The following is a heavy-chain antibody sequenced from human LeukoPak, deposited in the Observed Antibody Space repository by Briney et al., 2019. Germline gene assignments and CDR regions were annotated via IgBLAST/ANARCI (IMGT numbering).Heavy chain of an antibody. V-gene: IGHV1-46*01. Sequence: ASLKVSCKASGYTFTSYYMHWVRQAPGQGLEWMGIISPSGGSTSYAQKFQDRVTMTRDMSTSTVYMELSSLRSEDTAVYYCASDPYDSSGYYTYWGQGTLVTVSS. CDR3: ASDPYDSSGYYTY. J-gene: IGHJ4*02. CDR1: GYTFTSYY. CDR2: ISPSGGST. D-gene: IGHD3-22*01.